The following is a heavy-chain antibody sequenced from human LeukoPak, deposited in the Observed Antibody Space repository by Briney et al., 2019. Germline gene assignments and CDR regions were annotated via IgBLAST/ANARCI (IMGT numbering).Heavy chain of an antibody. CDR1: GGSISSGGYS. Sequence: SETLSLTCAVSGGSISSGGYSWSWIRQPPGKGLEWIGYIYYSGSTNYNPSLKSRVTISVDTSKNQFSLKLSSVTAADTAVYYCARRARGYYGSGSYHLDYWGQGTLVTVSS. J-gene: IGHJ4*02. D-gene: IGHD3-10*01. CDR2: IYYSGST. CDR3: ARRARGYYGSGSYHLDY. V-gene: IGHV4-61*08.